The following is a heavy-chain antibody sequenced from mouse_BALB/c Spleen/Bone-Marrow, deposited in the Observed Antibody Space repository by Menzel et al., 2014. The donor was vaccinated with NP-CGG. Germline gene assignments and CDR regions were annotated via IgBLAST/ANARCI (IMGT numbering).Heavy chain of an antibody. CDR3: ARRGYGNSYWYFDV. CDR2: ISSGGSYT. D-gene: IGHD2-10*02. V-gene: IGHV5-6*02. CDR1: GFTFSSYG. J-gene: IGHJ1*01. Sequence: VKLVESGGDLVKPGGSLKLSCAASGFTFSSYGMSWVRQTPDKRLEWVATISSGGSYTYYPDSVKGRFTISRDNAKNTLYLQMSSLKSEDTAMYYCARRGYGNSYWYFDVWGAGTTVTVSS.